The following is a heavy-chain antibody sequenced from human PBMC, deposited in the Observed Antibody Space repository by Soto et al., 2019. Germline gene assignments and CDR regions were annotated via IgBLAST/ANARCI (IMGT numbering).Heavy chain of an antibody. V-gene: IGHV3-53*01. CDR1: GFTVSSNY. D-gene: IGHD6-19*01. CDR3: ATHSSGWYFYYYGMDV. J-gene: IGHJ6*02. CDR2: IYSGGST. Sequence: GGSLRLSCAASGFTVSSNYMIWVRQAPGKGLEWVSVIYSGGSTYYADSVRGRFTISRDDSKNTLYLQMNSLRAEETAVYYCATHSSGWYFYYYGMDVWGQGTTVTVSS.